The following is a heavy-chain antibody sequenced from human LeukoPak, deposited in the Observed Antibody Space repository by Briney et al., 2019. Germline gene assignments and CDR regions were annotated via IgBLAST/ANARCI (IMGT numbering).Heavy chain of an antibody. D-gene: IGHD3-10*01. CDR1: GGSFSGYY. J-gene: IGHJ5*02. Sequence: SETLSLTCAVYGGSFSGYYWSWIRRPPGKGLEWIGEINHSGSTNYNPSLKSRVTISVDTSKNQFSLKLSSVTAADTAVYYCARGGSQYYYGSGRYNWFDPWGQGTLVTVSS. CDR2: INHSGST. CDR3: ARGGSQYYYGSGRYNWFDP. V-gene: IGHV4-34*01.